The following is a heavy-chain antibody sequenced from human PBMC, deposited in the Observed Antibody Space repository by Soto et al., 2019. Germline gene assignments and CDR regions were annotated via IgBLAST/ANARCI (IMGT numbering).Heavy chain of an antibody. J-gene: IGHJ4*02. CDR1: GFSLSTSGVG. Sequence: QITLKESGPTLVKPTQTLTLTCTFSGFSLSTSGVGVGWIRQPPGKALELLAVIYWDDDNRYSPSLRSRLTFTKDTSKNQVVLTMTNMDPEDTATYYCAHKATAKLTARVFDYWGQGRLVTDSS. CDR3: AHKATAKLTARVFDY. V-gene: IGHV2-5*02. CDR2: IYWDDDN. D-gene: IGHD2-21*02.